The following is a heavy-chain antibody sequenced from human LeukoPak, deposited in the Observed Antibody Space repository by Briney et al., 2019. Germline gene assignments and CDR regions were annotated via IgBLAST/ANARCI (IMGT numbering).Heavy chain of an antibody. CDR2: IKQDGSEK. D-gene: IGHD5-12*01. V-gene: IGHV3-7*01. J-gene: IGHJ4*02. CDR1: GFTFRSYW. Sequence: PGGSLRLSCAASGFTFRSYWMSWVRQAPGKGLEWVANIKQDGSEKYSVDSLKGRFTISRDNAKNSLYLQMNSLSAGDTAVYYCARGLYSGYARTLFYFDYRGQGILVAVSS. CDR3: ARGLYSGYARTLFYFDY.